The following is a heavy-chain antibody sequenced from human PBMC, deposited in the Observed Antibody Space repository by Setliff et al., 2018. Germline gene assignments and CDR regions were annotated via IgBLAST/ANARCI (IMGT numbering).Heavy chain of an antibody. Sequence: GGSLRLSCAASGFTFSTYVMTWVRQAPGKGLEWVSSIHGEGFDTYYADSVKGRFTISRDNSKNTLYLQMNSLRAEDTAAYYCAKNGFGVVALGVNNWFDPWGQGTLVTVSS. CDR2: IHGEGFDT. V-gene: IGHV3-23*01. D-gene: IGHD3-10*01. J-gene: IGHJ5*02. CDR1: GFTFSTYV. CDR3: AKNGFGVVALGVNNWFDP.